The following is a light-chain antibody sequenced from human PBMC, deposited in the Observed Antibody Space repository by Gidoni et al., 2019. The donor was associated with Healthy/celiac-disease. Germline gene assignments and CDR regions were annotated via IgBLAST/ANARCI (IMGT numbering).Light chain of an antibody. Sequence: DRVTITCRASQSISSYLNWYQQKPGKAPKLLIYAASSLQSGVPSRFSDSGSGTDFTLTISSLQPEDFATYYCQQSYSTPRTFGQGTKVEIK. V-gene: IGKV1-39*01. CDR1: QSISSY. CDR2: AAS. J-gene: IGKJ1*01. CDR3: QQSYSTPRT.